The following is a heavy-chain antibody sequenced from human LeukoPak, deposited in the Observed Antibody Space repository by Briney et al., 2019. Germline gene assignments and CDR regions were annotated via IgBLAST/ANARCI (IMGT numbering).Heavy chain of an antibody. V-gene: IGHV4-59*01. CDR1: GGSISSYY. D-gene: IGHD6-13*01. CDR3: ARDMSLAAAGIDY. CDR2: IYYSGST. J-gene: IGHJ4*02. Sequence: SETLSLTCTVSGGSISSYYWSWIRQPPGKGLEWIGYIYYSGSTNYNPSLKSRVTISVDRSKNQFSLKLSSVTAADTAVYYCARDMSLAAAGIDYWGQGTLVTVSS.